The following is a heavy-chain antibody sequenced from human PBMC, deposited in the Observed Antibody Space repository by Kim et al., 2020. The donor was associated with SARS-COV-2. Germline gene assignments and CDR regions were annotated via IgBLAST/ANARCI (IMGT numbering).Heavy chain of an antibody. CDR1: GFTFSSYA. CDR2: ISYDGSNK. Sequence: GGSLRLSCAASGFTFSSYAMHWVRQAPGKGLEWVAVISYDGSNKYYADSVKGRFTISRDNSKNTLYLQMNSLRAEDTAVYYCARDGTTVSFVDYYYGMDVWGQGTTVTVSS. V-gene: IGHV3-30*04. D-gene: IGHD4-17*01. CDR3: ARDGTTVSFVDYYYGMDV. J-gene: IGHJ6*02.